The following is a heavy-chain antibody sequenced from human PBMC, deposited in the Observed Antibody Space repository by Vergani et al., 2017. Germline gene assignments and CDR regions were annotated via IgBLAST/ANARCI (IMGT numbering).Heavy chain of an antibody. Sequence: EVQLVESGGGLVKPGGSLRLSCAASGFTFSNAWMSWVRQAPGKGLEWVGRIKSKTDGGTTDYAAPVKGRFTISRDDSKNTLYLQMNSLKTEDTAVYYCARDQDPSYYFDYWGQGTLVTVSS. V-gene: IGHV3-15*01. CDR2: IKSKTDGGTT. CDR1: GFTFSNAW. CDR3: ARDQDPSYYFDY. J-gene: IGHJ4*02.